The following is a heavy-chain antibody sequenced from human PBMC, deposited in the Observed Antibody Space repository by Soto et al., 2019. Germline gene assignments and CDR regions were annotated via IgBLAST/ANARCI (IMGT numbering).Heavy chain of an antibody. CDR3: ARDGIDISGYERSLDD. CDR1: GFTFSSHG. J-gene: IGHJ4*02. D-gene: IGHD5-12*01. CDR2: ISSDGRNK. V-gene: IGHV3-30*03. Sequence: GGSLRLSCAASGFTFSSHGMHWVRQAPGKGLEWVAAISSDGRNKFHADSVKGRFTISRDNSKNTLSLEVNSLRAEDTAVYYCARDGIDISGYERSLDDWGQGTLVTVSS.